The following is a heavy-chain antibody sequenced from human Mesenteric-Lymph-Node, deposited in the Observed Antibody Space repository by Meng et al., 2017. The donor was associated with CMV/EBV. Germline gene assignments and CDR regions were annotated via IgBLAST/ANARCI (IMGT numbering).Heavy chain of an antibody. CDR2: TYYRSKWYN. CDR3: ASRMLDY. D-gene: IGHD2-8*01. Sequence: LTCAIPGDSVSGNGAAWNWIRQSPSRGLEWLGRTYYRSKWYNEYAESVKSRITISPDTSKNQFSLQLNSVTPEDTAVYYCASRMLDYWGQGTLVTVSS. CDR1: GDSVSGNGAA. V-gene: IGHV6-1*01. J-gene: IGHJ4*02.